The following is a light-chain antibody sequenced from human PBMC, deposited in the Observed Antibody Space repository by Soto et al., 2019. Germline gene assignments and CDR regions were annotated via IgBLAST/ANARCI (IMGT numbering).Light chain of an antibody. CDR1: QSISSW. Sequence: IPRNPTPSTLAATGGGRVTLTSRASQSISSWLAWYQQKPGKAPKLLIYDASSLESGVPSRFSGSGSGTEFTLTISSLQPDDFATYYCQQYNSYLITFGQRTRLEI. V-gene: IGKV1-5*01. CDR2: DAS. CDR3: QQYNSYLIT. J-gene: IGKJ5*01.